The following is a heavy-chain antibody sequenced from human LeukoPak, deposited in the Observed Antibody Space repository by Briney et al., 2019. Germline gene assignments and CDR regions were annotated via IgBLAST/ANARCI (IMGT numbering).Heavy chain of an antibody. CDR2: ISSTSNYI. CDR1: GFTFSSYA. V-gene: IGHV3-21*01. D-gene: IGHD3-10*01. J-gene: IGHJ4*02. Sequence: QSGGSLRLSCAASGFTFSSYAMNWVRQAPGKGLEWVSTISSTSNYIYYTDSVKGRFTISRDNAKNSLYLQINSLRAEDTAVYYCARFSGSGGNHRYYFGNWGQGTLVTVSS. CDR3: ARFSGSGGNHRYYFGN.